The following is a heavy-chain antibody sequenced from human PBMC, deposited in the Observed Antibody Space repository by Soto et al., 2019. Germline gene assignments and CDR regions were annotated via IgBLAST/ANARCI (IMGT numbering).Heavy chain of an antibody. Sequence: SVKVSCKDSGGTFSSYAISWVGQAPGQGLEWMGGIIPIFGTANYAQKFQGRVTITADESTSTAYMELSSLRSEDTAVYYCARSSGDYPGYWYFDLWGRGIMVTVYS. CDR2: IIPIFGTA. J-gene: IGHJ2*01. CDR3: ARSSGDYPGYWYFDL. D-gene: IGHD4-17*01. V-gene: IGHV1-69*13. CDR1: GGTFSSYA.